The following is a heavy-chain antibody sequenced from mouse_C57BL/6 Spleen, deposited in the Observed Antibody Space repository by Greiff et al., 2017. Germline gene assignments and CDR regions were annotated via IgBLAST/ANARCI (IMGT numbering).Heavy chain of an antibody. CDR2: INPSNGGT. CDR3: ARALYRLGMGC. J-gene: IGHJ4*01. D-gene: IGHD2-3*01. CDR1: GYTFTSYW. V-gene: IGHV1-53*01. Sequence: QVQLQQPGAELVKPGASVKLSCKASGYTFTSYWMHWVKQRPGQGLEWIGNINPSNGGTNYNEKVKSKVTLAVDKSSSTAYMHLSSLTSEDSAVYYCARALYRLGMGCWGQGATVTVSS.